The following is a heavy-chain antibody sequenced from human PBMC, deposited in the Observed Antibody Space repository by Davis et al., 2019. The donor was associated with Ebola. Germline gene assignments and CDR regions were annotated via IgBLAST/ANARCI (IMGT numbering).Heavy chain of an antibody. V-gene: IGHV4-39*01. CDR1: GGSISSSSYY. D-gene: IGHD3-10*01. Sequence: PSETLSLTCTVSGGSISSSSYYWGWIRQPPGKGLEWIGSIYYSGSTYYNPSLKSRVTISVDTSKNQFSLKLSSVTAADTAVYYCAGDLRLKLNYYYYGMDVWGQGTTVTVSS. CDR3: AGDLRLKLNYYYYGMDV. CDR2: IYYSGST. J-gene: IGHJ6*02.